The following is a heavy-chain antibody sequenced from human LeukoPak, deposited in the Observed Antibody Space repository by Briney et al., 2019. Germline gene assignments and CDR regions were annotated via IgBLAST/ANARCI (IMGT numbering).Heavy chain of an antibody. Sequence: ASVKVSCKASGYTFTSYGISWVRQAPGQGLEWMGWISAYNGNTNYAQKPQGRVTMITDTSTRTAYMELRSLRSDDTAVYYCARDRRVGAKRIYYHHGMDVWGQGTTVTVS. V-gene: IGHV1-18*01. D-gene: IGHD1-26*01. CDR2: ISAYNGNT. J-gene: IGHJ6*02. CDR1: GYTFTSYG. CDR3: ARDRRVGAKRIYYHHGMDV.